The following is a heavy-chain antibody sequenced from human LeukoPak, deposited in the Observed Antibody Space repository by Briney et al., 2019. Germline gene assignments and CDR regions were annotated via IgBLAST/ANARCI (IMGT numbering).Heavy chain of an antibody. CDR1: GYTLMNHG. V-gene: IGHV1-18*01. CDR3: ARVHNEGSHYVY. CDR2: ISGYNGNT. J-gene: IGHJ4*02. Sequence: ASVKVSFKASGYTLMNHGFSWVRQAPGQGLEWMGWISGYNGNTNYAQSLQGRVTMTTDTSTSTAYMELRSLRSDDTAVYYCARVHNEGSHYVYWGQGTLVTVSS. D-gene: IGHD1-26*01.